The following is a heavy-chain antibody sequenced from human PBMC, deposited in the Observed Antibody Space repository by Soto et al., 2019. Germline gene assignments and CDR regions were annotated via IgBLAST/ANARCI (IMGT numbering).Heavy chain of an antibody. Sequence: QVQLVESGGGVVQPGRSLRLSCAASGFTFSSYAMHWVRQAPGKGLEWVAVISYDGSNKYYADSVKGRFTISRDNSKITLYLQMNSLRAEDTAVYYCARDYYRFNSGYGFSMDVWGQGTTVTVSS. CDR2: ISYDGSNK. CDR3: ARDYYRFNSGYGFSMDV. D-gene: IGHD5-12*01. V-gene: IGHV3-30-3*01. J-gene: IGHJ6*02. CDR1: GFTFSSYA.